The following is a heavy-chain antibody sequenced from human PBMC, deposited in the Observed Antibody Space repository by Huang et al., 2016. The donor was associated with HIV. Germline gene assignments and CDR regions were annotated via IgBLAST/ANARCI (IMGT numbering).Heavy chain of an antibody. V-gene: IGHV3-7*01. CDR3: GRDRTNFYDSSGYLGDIDY. CDR1: GFIFTKDW. CDR2: IKREGNEK. J-gene: IGHJ4*02. D-gene: IGHD3-22*01. Sequence: EVQVMESGGGSVQPGVSLRLSCAAAGFIFTKDWMTWVRQVTGKGLDGEASIKREGNEKYDGDSVKGRFTISRDNTKNSVHVQMNSLRGEDTAVYYCGRDRTNFYDSSGYLGDIDYWGLGTLVTVSS.